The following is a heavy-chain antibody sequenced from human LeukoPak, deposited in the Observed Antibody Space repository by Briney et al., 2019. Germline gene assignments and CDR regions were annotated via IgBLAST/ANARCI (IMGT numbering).Heavy chain of an antibody. CDR1: GGYISSYY. V-gene: IGHV4-4*07. J-gene: IGHJ6*03. CDR3: ARLSSRSWDWHYYMDV. Sequence: SETLSVTCTVSGGYISSYYWSWVRQPARKGLEGIGRNYTSGRTNYNPSLMSRVTMSVGTSNHQFSLKLRSVTAGVTAVYYCARLSSRSWDWHYYMDVWGKGTTVSVSS. D-gene: IGHD6-13*01. CDR2: NYTSGRT.